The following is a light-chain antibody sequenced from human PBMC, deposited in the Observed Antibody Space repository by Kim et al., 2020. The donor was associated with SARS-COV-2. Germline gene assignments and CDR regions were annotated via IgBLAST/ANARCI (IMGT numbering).Light chain of an antibody. CDR1: SSDVGGYNY. V-gene: IGLV2-14*01. Sequence: QSALTQPASVSGSPGQSITISCTGTSSDVGGYNYVSWYHQHPGKAPKLMIYDVSKRPSGVSNRFSGSKSGNTASLTISGLQAEDEADYYCSSYTSSSTYVVGTGTKVTVL. CDR3: SSYTSSSTYV. CDR2: DVS. J-gene: IGLJ1*01.